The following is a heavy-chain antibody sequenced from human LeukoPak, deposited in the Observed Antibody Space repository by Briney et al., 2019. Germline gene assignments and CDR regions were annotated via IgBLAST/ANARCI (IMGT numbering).Heavy chain of an antibody. Sequence: GGSLRLSCADSGFTFSSYAMSWVCQAPGKGLEWVSAISGSGGSTYYADSVKGRFTISRDNSKNTLYLQMNSLRAEDTAVYYCAKDYYDSSGYYSPFDYWGQGTLVTVSS. J-gene: IGHJ4*02. D-gene: IGHD3-22*01. CDR3: AKDYYDSSGYYSPFDY. CDR1: GFTFSSYA. CDR2: ISGSGGST. V-gene: IGHV3-23*01.